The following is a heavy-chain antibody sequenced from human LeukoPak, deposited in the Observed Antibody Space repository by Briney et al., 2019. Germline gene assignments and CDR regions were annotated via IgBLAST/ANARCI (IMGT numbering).Heavy chain of an antibody. CDR1: RFSFSTYP. V-gene: IGHV3-23*01. CDR2: ISASGDVT. D-gene: IGHD1-1*01. Sequence: GGSLRLSCAASRFSFSTYPMGWVRQAPGKGLEWVSGISASGDVTFHADPVEGRFTISRDNSKNTLYLQMTSLRAEDTAEYYCAKSLFTSATGTGRAFHIWGQGTMVTVSS. CDR3: AKSLFTSATGTGRAFHI. J-gene: IGHJ3*02.